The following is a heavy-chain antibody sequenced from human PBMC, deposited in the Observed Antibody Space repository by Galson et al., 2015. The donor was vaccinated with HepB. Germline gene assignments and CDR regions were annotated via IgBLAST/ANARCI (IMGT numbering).Heavy chain of an antibody. J-gene: IGHJ2*01. CDR3: ARGRHSSSRNGYWYFDL. V-gene: IGHV3-53*01. CDR1: GFTVSSNC. Sequence: SLRLSCAASGFTVSSNCLSWVRQAPGKGLDWLSVIDSGGSTWYADSVKGRFTISRDNSKNTLYLQMNSLRAEDTAVYYCARGRHSSSRNGYWYFDLWGRGTLVTVSS. CDR2: IDSGGST. D-gene: IGHD6-13*01.